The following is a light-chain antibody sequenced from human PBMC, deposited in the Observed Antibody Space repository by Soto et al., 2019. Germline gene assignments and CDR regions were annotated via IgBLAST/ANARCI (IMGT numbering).Light chain of an antibody. Sequence: EIVLTQSPGTLSLSPGKRATLSCRASQSISSSYLAWYQQRPGQDPRILIYGASSRDTGIPDRFSGSGSGTEFTLTISRLEPEDFAEYYCHYYDDSPPFPFGPGTKVDI. V-gene: IGKV3-20*01. CDR3: HYYDDSPPFP. CDR1: QSISSSY. CDR2: GAS. J-gene: IGKJ3*01.